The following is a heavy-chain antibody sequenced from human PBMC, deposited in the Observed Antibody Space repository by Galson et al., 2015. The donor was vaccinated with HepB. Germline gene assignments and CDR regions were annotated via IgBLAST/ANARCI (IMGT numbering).Heavy chain of an antibody. CDR3: ARGIAAAGTFTLYYYYGMDV. CDR2: TYYRSKWYN. V-gene: IGHV6-1*01. J-gene: IGHJ6*02. Sequence: CAISGDSVSSNSAAWNWIRQSPSRGLEWPGRTYYRSKWYNDYAVSVKSRITINPDTSKNQFSLQLNSVTPEDTAVYYCARGIAAAGTFTLYYYYGMDVWGQGTPVTVAS. D-gene: IGHD6-13*01. CDR1: GDSVSSNSAA.